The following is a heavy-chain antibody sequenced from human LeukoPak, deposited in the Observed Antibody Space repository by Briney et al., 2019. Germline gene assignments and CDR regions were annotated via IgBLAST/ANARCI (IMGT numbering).Heavy chain of an antibody. D-gene: IGHD6-25*01. CDR1: GFMFSTYA. V-gene: IGHV3-30*04. J-gene: IGHJ4*02. CDR3: TRDGQRTGENLDY. Sequence: GRSLRLPCGASGFMFSTYAMHWVRQAPGKGLEWVAVISYDGSTKNYADSVKGRFTISRDISKNTLYLQMNSLRLEDTAVYYCTRDGQRTGENLDYWGQGTLVTVSS. CDR2: ISYDGSTK.